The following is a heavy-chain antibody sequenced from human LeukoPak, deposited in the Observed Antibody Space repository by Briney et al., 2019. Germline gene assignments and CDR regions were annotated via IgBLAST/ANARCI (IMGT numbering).Heavy chain of an antibody. CDR3: AKGGVAVSGTPNQGYFDY. CDR1: GFTFNGFA. V-gene: IGHV3-9*01. J-gene: IGHJ4*02. Sequence: PGTSLRLSCVASGFTFNGFAMHWVRLTPGKGLEWVSGISWNSGLIAYADSVKGRFTISRDNAKNSLYLQMNSLRAEDTAVYYCAKGGVAVSGTPNQGYFDYWGQGTLVTVSS. CDR2: ISWNSGLI. D-gene: IGHD6-19*01.